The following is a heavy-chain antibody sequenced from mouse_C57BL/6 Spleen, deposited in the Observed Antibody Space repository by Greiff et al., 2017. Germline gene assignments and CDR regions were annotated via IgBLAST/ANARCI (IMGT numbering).Heavy chain of an antibody. Sequence: QVQLKQPGAELVKPGASVKLSCKASGYTFTSYWMHWVKQRPGQGLEWIGMIHPNSGSTNYNEKFKSKATLTVDKSSSTAYMQLSSLTSEDSAVYYCAGGPYYDYDEDWFAYWGQGTLVTVSA. J-gene: IGHJ3*01. D-gene: IGHD2-4*01. CDR1: GYTFTSYW. V-gene: IGHV1-64*01. CDR3: AGGPYYDYDEDWFAY. CDR2: IHPNSGST.